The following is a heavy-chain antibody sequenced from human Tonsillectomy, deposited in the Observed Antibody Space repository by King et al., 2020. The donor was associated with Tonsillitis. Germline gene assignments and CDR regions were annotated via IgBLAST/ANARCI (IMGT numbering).Heavy chain of an antibody. D-gene: IGHD3-22*01. V-gene: IGHV3-23*04. CDR3: ATLDFGGYYYDSSVIYPDY. CDR2: ISGSGGST. CDR1: GFTFSSSA. J-gene: IGHJ4*02. Sequence: VQLVESGGGLVQPGGSLRLSCAASGFTFSSSAMNWVRQATGKGMEWVSGISGSGGSTYYADYVKGRFTISRDNSKHTQFLQMNSLRAEDTALYYCATLDFGGYYYDSSVIYPDYWGQGNLVTVSS.